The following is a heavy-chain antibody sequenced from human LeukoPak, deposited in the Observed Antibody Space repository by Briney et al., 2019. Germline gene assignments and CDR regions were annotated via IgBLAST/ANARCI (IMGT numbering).Heavy chain of an antibody. CDR3: ASSGYCSGGSCYSAYYYYYYMDV. Sequence: GASVKVSCKASGHTFTGYYMHWVRQAPGQGLEWMGRINPNSGGTNYAQKFQGRVTMTRDTSISTAYMELSRLRSDDTAVYYCASSGYCSGGSCYSAYYYYYYMDVWGKGTTVTVSS. J-gene: IGHJ6*03. CDR1: GHTFTGYY. D-gene: IGHD2-15*01. CDR2: INPNSGGT. V-gene: IGHV1-2*06.